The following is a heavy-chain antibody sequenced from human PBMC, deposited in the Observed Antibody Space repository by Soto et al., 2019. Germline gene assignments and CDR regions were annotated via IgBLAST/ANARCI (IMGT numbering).Heavy chain of an antibody. J-gene: IGHJ6*02. D-gene: IGHD6-19*01. V-gene: IGHV4-39*01. CDR2: IYYSGST. CDR3: ARHVGSGWYGV. CDR1: GGSISSSSYY. Sequence: PSETLSLTCTVSGGSISSSSYYWGWIRQPPWNGFEWIGSIYYSGSTYYNPSLKSRVTISLDTSKNQFSLKLSSVTAADTAVYYCARHVGSGWYGVWGQGTTVTVSS.